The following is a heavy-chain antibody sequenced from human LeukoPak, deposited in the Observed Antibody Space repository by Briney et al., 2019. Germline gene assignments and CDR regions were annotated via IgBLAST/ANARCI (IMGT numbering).Heavy chain of an antibody. CDR1: GFTFSSSE. D-gene: IGHD1-26*01. Sequence: PGGSLRLSCAASGFTFSSSELNWVRQAPGKGLEWVSYINAGGETMYADSVKGRFTISRDNAKNSLYLQMNSLRAEDTAVYYCASARYSENWGQGTLVTVSS. CDR3: ASARYSEN. CDR2: INAGGETM. V-gene: IGHV3-48*03. J-gene: IGHJ4*02.